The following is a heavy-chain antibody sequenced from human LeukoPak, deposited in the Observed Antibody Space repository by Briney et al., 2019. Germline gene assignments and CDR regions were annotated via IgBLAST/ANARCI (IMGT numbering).Heavy chain of an antibody. CDR2: IIPIFGTA. CDR1: GGTFSSYA. CDR3: ARGDDGGSGSYYGAFDI. D-gene: IGHD3-10*01. V-gene: IGHV1-69*01. Sequence: SVKVSCKASGGTFSSYAISWVRQAPGQGLEWMGGIIPIFGTANYAQKFQGRVMITADESTSTAYMELSSLRSEDTAVYYCARGDDGGSGSYYGAFDIWGQGTMVTVSS. J-gene: IGHJ3*02.